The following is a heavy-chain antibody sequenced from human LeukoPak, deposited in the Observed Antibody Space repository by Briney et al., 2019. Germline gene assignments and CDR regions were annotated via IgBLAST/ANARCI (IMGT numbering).Heavy chain of an antibody. CDR2: IYYSGST. J-gene: IGHJ4*02. CDR1: GGSISNKY. CDR3: ARDGVNYYDISGYDI. Sequence: SETLSLTCTVSGGSISNKYWSWIRQPPGKGLEWIGSIYYSGSTYYNPSLKSRVTISVNTSKNQFSLKLSSVTAADTAVYYCARDGVNYYDISGYDIWGRGTLVTVSS. V-gene: IGHV4-59*01. D-gene: IGHD3-22*01.